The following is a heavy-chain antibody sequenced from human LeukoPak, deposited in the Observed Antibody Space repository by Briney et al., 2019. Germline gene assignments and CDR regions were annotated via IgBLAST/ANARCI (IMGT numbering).Heavy chain of an antibody. Sequence: GGSLRLSCAASGFTFSSYWMHWVRQAPGKGLVWVSRINSDGSSTSYADSVKGRFTISRDNAKNTLYLQMNSLRAEDTAVYYCARGGGPLCDYDLSMDVWGKGTTVTVSS. CDR3: ARGGGPLCDYDLSMDV. V-gene: IGHV3-74*01. D-gene: IGHD4-17*01. CDR2: INSDGSST. CDR1: GFTFSSYW. J-gene: IGHJ6*03.